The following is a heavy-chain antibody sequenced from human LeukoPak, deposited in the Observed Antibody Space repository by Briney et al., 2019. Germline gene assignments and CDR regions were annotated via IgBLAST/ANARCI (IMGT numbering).Heavy chain of an antibody. Sequence: SETLSLACTVSGYSISSGYYWGWIRQSPGKGLEWIGYIYYSGSTNYNPSLKSRVTISVDTSKNQFSLKLSSVTAADTAVYYCARSSHSSRWSLGLYYYDYYMDVWGKGTTVTVSS. CDR2: IYYSGST. CDR3: ARSSHSSRWSLGLYYYDYYMDV. V-gene: IGHV4-61*01. D-gene: IGHD6-13*01. CDR1: GYSISSGYY. J-gene: IGHJ6*03.